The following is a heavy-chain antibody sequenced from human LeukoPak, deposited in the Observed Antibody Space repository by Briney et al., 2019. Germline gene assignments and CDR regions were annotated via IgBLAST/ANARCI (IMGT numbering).Heavy chain of an antibody. Sequence: GGSLRLSCAASGFTFSSYAMSWVRQAPGKGLEWVSAISGSGGSTYYADSVKGRFTISRDNSKNTLYLQMNSLRTEDTAVYFCARWGNDYSQFDSWGQGTLVTVS. CDR1: GFTFSSYA. CDR2: ISGSGGST. J-gene: IGHJ4*02. CDR3: ARWGNDYSQFDS. D-gene: IGHD4-11*01. V-gene: IGHV3-23*01.